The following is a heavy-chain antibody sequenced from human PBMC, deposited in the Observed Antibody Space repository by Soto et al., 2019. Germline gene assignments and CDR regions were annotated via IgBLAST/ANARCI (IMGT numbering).Heavy chain of an antibody. J-gene: IGHJ4*02. D-gene: IGHD4-17*01. CDR2: ISYHGSDK. V-gene: IGHV3-30*18. CDR3: AKDYLTTTVTTLPY. Sequence: QVQLVESGGGVVQPGRSLRLSCAASGFTFSNYDMHWVREATGKGLEWVAVISYHGSDKYYADSVKGRFSISRDNSKNTLYLQMDSLRAEVTGVYYSAKDYLTTTVTTLPYWGQGTLVTVSS. CDR1: GFTFSNYD.